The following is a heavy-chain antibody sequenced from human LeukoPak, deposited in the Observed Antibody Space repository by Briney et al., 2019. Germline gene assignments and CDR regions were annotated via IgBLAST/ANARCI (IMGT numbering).Heavy chain of an antibody. J-gene: IGHJ4*02. Sequence: GGSLRLSCAASGFTFSSYAMSWVRQAPGKGLEWVSAISGSGGSTYYADSVKGRFTISRDNSKNTLYLQMNSLRAEDTAVYYCXXXXXXNTTLGYFDYWGQGTLVTVSS. CDR2: ISGSGGST. CDR3: XXXXXXNTTLGYFDY. D-gene: IGHD1-26*01. V-gene: IGHV3-23*01. CDR1: GFTFSSYA.